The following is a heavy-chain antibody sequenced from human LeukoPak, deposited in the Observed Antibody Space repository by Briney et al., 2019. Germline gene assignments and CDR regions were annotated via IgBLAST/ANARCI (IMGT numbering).Heavy chain of an antibody. CDR3: ASDYYDSSGYYYGFDY. D-gene: IGHD3-22*01. V-gene: IGHV3-21*01. Sequence: GGSLRLSCAASGLTFSSYSMNWVRQAPGKGLEWVSSISSSSSYIYYADSVKGRFTISRDNAKNSLYLQMNSLRAEDTAVYYCASDYYDSSGYYYGFDYWGQGTLVTVSS. CDR1: GLTFSSYS. CDR2: ISSSSSYI. J-gene: IGHJ4*02.